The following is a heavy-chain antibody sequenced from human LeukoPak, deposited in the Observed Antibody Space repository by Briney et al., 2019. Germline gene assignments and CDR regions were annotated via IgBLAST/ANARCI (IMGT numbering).Heavy chain of an antibody. Sequence: SETLALTCTVSGGSISSSSYYWGWIRQPPGKGLEWIGSIYYSGSTYYNPSLKSRVTISVDTSKNQFSLKLSSVTAADTAVYYCARGDYYGSGSYRSEDAFDIWGQGTMVTVSS. J-gene: IGHJ3*02. CDR2: IYYSGST. V-gene: IGHV4-39*07. CDR1: GGSISSSSYY. D-gene: IGHD3-10*01. CDR3: ARGDYYGSGSYRSEDAFDI.